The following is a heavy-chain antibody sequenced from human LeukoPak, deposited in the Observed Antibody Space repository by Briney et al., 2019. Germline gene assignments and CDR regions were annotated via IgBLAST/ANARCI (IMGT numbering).Heavy chain of an antibody. Sequence: GGSLRLSCAASGFTFSSYWMHWVRQAPGKGLVWVSRINSDGSSTSYADSVKGRFTISRDNAKNTLYLQMNSLRAEDTAVYYCAREYGGYVRYFDYWGQGTLVTVSS. V-gene: IGHV3-74*01. CDR3: AREYGGYVRYFDY. CDR2: INSDGSST. D-gene: IGHD5-12*01. J-gene: IGHJ4*02. CDR1: GFTFSSYW.